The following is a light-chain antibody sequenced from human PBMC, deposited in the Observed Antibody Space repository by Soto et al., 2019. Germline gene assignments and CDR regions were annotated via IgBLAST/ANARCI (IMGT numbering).Light chain of an antibody. CDR3: TSYAGSNIWV. CDR1: SSDVGAYNY. CDR2: EVS. J-gene: IGLJ3*02. V-gene: IGLV2-8*01. Sequence: QSALTQPPSASGSPGQSVTISCTGTSSDVGAYNYVSWYQQYPGKAPKLMIYEVSKRPSGVPDRFSGSKSGKTASLTVSGLQPAEDADYYCTSYAGSNIWVFGGGTKLTVL.